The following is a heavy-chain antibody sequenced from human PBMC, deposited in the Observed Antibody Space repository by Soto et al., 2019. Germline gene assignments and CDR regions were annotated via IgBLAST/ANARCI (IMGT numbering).Heavy chain of an antibody. V-gene: IGHV1-3*04. CDR1: GYTFTRYA. Sequence: GASVKVSCKASGYTFTRYAMHWVRQAPGQSLKWLGWINTGNGKTKYSEKFQGRVTITRDTSASTAYMELSSLRSEDTAVYYCARDEDYWGQGTQVTVSS. J-gene: IGHJ4*02. CDR3: ARDEDY. CDR2: INTGNGKT.